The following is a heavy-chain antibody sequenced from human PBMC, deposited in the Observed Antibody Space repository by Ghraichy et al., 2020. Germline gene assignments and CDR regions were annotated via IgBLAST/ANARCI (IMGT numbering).Heavy chain of an antibody. J-gene: IGHJ4*02. CDR1: GGSISSSSYY. Sequence: SETLSLTCTVSGGSISSSSYYWGWIRQPPGKGLEWIGSIYYSGSTYYNPSLKSRVTISVDTSKNQFSLKLSSVTAADTAVYYCARFGPYGDYDYWGQGTLVTVSS. CDR3: ARFGPYGDYDY. V-gene: IGHV4-39*01. D-gene: IGHD4-17*01. CDR2: IYYSGST.